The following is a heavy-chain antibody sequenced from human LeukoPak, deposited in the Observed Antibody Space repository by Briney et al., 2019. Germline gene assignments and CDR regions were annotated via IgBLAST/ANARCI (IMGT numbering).Heavy chain of an antibody. CDR3: ARISRDYYGDYEVDY. CDR2: IYYSGST. V-gene: IGHV4-59*01. CDR1: GGSISSYY. J-gene: IGHJ4*02. D-gene: IGHD4-17*01. Sequence: MPSETLSLTCTVSGGSISSYYWSWIRQPPGKGLEWIGYIYYSGSTNYNPSLKSRVTISVDTSKNQFSLKLSSVTAADTAVYYCARISRDYYGDYEVDYWGQGTLVTVSS.